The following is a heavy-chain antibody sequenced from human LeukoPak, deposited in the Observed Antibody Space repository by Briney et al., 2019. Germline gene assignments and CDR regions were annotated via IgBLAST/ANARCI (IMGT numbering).Heavy chain of an antibody. CDR3: ARGSRDAFDI. V-gene: IGHV3-20*04. J-gene: IGHJ3*02. Sequence: GGSLRLSCAASGFTLDNYGMTWVRQAPGKGLERVSGVFWNGVSTGYADSVKGRFAISRDNARKSLYLQMNSLRAEDTALYYCARGSRDAFDIWGQGTMVTVSS. CDR1: GFTLDNYG. CDR2: VFWNGVST.